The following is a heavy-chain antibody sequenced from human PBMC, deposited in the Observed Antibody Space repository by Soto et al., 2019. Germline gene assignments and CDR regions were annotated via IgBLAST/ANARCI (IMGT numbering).Heavy chain of an antibody. J-gene: IGHJ4*02. Sequence: EVQLLESGGGLVQPGGSLRLSCTASGFTFSRHAMTWVRQAPGKGLEWVSGLSDSGGSIYYADSGKGRFTISRDNSMNTLYLQMNTLRAEDTAIYYCAKVSSSWYAGFFDLWGQGTLVTVSS. CDR1: GFTFSRHA. V-gene: IGHV3-23*01. D-gene: IGHD6-13*01. CDR2: LSDSGGSI. CDR3: AKVSSSWYAGFFDL.